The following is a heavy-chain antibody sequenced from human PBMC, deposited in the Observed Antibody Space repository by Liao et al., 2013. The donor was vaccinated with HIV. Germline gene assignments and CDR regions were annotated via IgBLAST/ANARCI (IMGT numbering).Heavy chain of an antibody. CDR3: ARGGRAAFSGPYPRRY. CDR1: GGSFSGYY. J-gene: IGHJ4*02. CDR2: INHSGST. Sequence: QVQLQQWGAGLLKPSETLSLTCAVYGGSFSGYYWNWIRQPPGKGLEWIGEINHSGSTNYNPSLKSRVTISVDTSKNQFSLNLSSVTAADTAVYYCARGGRAAFSGPYPRRYWGQGTLVTVSS. V-gene: IGHV4-34*01. D-gene: IGHD1-26*01.